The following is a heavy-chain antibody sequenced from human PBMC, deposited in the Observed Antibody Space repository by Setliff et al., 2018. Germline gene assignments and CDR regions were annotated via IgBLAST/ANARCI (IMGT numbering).Heavy chain of an antibody. D-gene: IGHD2-2*01. CDR3: ARGHGHCTSTSCYPGYYYYMDV. J-gene: IGHJ6*03. V-gene: IGHV3-11*06. CDR2: ISSGSSSYT. Sequence: LSLTCTVSGGSISSGSYYWTWIRQHPGKGLEWISYISSGSSSYTNYAESVKGRFTISRDNTKNSLHLQMNSLRAGDTAVYYCARGHGHCTSTSCYPGYYYYMDVWGKGTTVTVSS. CDR1: GGSISSGSYY.